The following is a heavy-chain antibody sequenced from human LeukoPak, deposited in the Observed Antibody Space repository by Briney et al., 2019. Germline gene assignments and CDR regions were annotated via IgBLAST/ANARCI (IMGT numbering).Heavy chain of an antibody. CDR1: GYTFTGYF. CDR3: ARAYTGCEAFDY. CDR2: INPNSGDT. J-gene: IGHJ4*02. V-gene: IGHV1-2*02. Sequence: ATVKVSCKASGYTFTGYFIHWVRQAPGQGLEWMGWINPNSGDTNYAQKFQGRATMTRDTSVNTAYMDLISLRSDDTAVYHCARAYTGCEAFDYWGQGVPVSVSS. D-gene: IGHD5-12*01.